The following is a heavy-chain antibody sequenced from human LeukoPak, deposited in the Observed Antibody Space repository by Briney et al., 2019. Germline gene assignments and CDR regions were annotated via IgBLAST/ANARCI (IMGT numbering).Heavy chain of an antibody. CDR3: AREKYATYYYGSGSYSLVDWFDC. V-gene: IGHV1-18*01. J-gene: IGHJ5*01. Sequence: ASVKVSCKASGYTFTSYGISWVRQAPGQGLEWKGWISAYNGNTNYAQKLQGRVTMTTDTSTSTAYMELRSLRSDDTAVYYCAREKYATYYYGSGSYSLVDWFDCWGQGTLVTVSS. CDR2: ISAYNGNT. D-gene: IGHD3-10*01. CDR1: GYTFTSYG.